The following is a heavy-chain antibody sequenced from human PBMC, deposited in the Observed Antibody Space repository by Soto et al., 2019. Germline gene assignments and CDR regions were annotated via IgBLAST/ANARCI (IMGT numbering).Heavy chain of an antibody. Sequence: QVQLVQSGAEVKKPGASVNVSCKASGYTFTSYYMHWVRQAPGQGLEWMGIINPSGGSTSYAQKFQGRVTMTRDTSTSTVYMELSSLRSEDTAVYYCAREESGYYSFDHWGQGTLVTVSS. V-gene: IGHV1-46*01. CDR1: GYTFTSYY. CDR2: INPSGGST. J-gene: IGHJ4*02. CDR3: AREESGYYSFDH. D-gene: IGHD3-22*01.